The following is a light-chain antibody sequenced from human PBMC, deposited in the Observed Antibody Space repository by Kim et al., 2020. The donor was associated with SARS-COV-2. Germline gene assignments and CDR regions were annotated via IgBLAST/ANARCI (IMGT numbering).Light chain of an antibody. CDR3: QSADSRGTYVV. Sequence: SYELTQPPSVSVSPGQTARITCSGDALPKQYAYWYQQKPGQAPVLVIYKDSERPSGIPERFSGSSSGTTVTLTLSGVQAEDEAEYYCQSADSRGTYVVFG. CDR1: ALPKQY. CDR2: KDS. J-gene: IGLJ2*01. V-gene: IGLV3-25*03.